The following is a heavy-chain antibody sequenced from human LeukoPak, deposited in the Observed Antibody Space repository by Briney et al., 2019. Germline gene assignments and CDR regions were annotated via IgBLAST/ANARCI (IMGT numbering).Heavy chain of an antibody. CDR1: DYTFTSYG. V-gene: IGHV1-18*01. CDR3: ARVTVYYYDSSGYYEDYFDY. CDR2: ISAYNGNT. D-gene: IGHD3-22*01. Sequence: GASVKVSCKASDYTFTSYGISWVRQAPGQGLEWMGWISAYNGNTNYAQKLQGRVTMTTDTSTSTAYMELRSLRSDDTAVYYCARVTVYYYDSSGYYEDYFDYWGQGTLVTVSS. J-gene: IGHJ4*02.